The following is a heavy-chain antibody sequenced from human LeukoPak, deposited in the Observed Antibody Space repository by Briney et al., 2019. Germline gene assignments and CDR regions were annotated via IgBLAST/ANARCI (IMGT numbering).Heavy chain of an antibody. D-gene: IGHD6-13*01. CDR3: ARVKAAAGTRSGFDP. CDR1: GGSFSGYY. Sequence: SETLSLTCAVYGGSFSGYYWSWIRQPPGKGLEWIGEINRSGSTNYNPSLKSRVTISVDTSKNQFSLKLSSVTAADTAVYYCARVKAAAGTRSGFDPWGQGTLVTVSS. J-gene: IGHJ5*02. V-gene: IGHV4-34*01. CDR2: INRSGST.